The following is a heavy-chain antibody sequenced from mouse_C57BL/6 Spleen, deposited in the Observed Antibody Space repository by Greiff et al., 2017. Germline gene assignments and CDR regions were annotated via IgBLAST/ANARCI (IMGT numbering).Heavy chain of an antibody. CDR2: IDPSDSYT. Sequence: VKLQQPGAELVKPGASVKLSCKASGYTFTSYWMQWVKQRPGQGLEWIGEIDPSDSYTNYNQKFKGKATLTVDTSSSTAYMQLSSLTSEDSAVYYCAREDHWGQGTTLTVSS. CDR3: AREDH. CDR1: GYTFTSYW. J-gene: IGHJ2*01. V-gene: IGHV1-50*01.